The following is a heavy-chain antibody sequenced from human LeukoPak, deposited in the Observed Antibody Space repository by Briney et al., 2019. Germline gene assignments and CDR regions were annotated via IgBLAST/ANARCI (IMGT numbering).Heavy chain of an antibody. Sequence: PSETLSLTCTVSGGSISSYYWSWIRQPPGKGLEWIGEINHSGSTNYNPSLKSRVTISVDTSKNQFSLKLSSVTAADTAVYYCARFTATTGGDYWGQGTLVTVSS. CDR2: INHSGST. V-gene: IGHV4-34*01. J-gene: IGHJ4*02. CDR1: GGSISSYY. D-gene: IGHD4-11*01. CDR3: ARFTATTGGDY.